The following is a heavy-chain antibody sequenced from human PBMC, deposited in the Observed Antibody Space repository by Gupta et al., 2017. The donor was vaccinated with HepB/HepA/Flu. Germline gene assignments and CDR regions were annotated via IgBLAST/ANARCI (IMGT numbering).Heavy chain of an antibody. V-gene: IGHV2-5*02. D-gene: IGHD5-18*01. Sequence: GFSLTTDAVLVGWVRQPPGKALEWLAFIYGDDDKRYSPSLRSRVTITKDTSKKQVVLTMANMGPVDTATYYCAYKAVDTSIDYWGQGTLITVSS. CDR3: AYKAVDTSIDY. CDR2: IYGDDDK. CDR1: GFSLTTDAVL. J-gene: IGHJ4*02.